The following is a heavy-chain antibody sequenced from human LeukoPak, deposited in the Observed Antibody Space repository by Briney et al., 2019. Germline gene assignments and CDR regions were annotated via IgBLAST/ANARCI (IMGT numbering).Heavy chain of an antibody. D-gene: IGHD2-2*01. CDR1: GFTFNMYG. CDR2: ISNDGSTK. J-gene: IGHJ4*02. V-gene: IGHV3-30*18. CDR3: AKAAYCTSTSCHFSGYAQRPLDY. Sequence: PGRSLRLSCAASGFTFNMYGMHWVRQAPGKGLEWAADISNDGSTKDYADSMKGRFTSSRDSSKKSMFLQMNSLRAEDTAVYYCAKAAYCTSTSCHFSGYAQRPLDYWGQGTLVTVSS.